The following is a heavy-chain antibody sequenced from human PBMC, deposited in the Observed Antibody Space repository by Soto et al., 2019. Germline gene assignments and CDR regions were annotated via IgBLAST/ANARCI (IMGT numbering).Heavy chain of an antibody. CDR3: ASPGKDIVVVVAATKDYYYGMDV. CDR1: GGTFSSYA. Sequence: SVKVSCKASGGTFSSYAISWVRQAPGQGLEWMGGIIPIFGTANYAQKFQGRVTITADESTSTAYMELSSLRSEDTAVYYCASPGKDIVVVVAATKDYYYGMDVCGQGTTVTVSS. CDR2: IIPIFGTA. V-gene: IGHV1-69*13. J-gene: IGHJ6*02. D-gene: IGHD2-15*01.